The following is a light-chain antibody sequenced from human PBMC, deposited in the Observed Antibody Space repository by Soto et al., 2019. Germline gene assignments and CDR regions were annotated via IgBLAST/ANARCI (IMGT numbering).Light chain of an antibody. CDR2: DVN. CDR3: SSDAGRYTLV. CDR1: SSDIGGYNF. V-gene: IGLV2-11*01. J-gene: IGLJ3*02. Sequence: QSVLTQPRSVSGSPGQSVTISCTGASSDIGGYNFVSWYQQHPGKAPTLMIYDVNKRPSGVADLFSGSKSGNTASLTISGHHDEEDADYYCSSDAGRYTLVFGGGTKLTVL.